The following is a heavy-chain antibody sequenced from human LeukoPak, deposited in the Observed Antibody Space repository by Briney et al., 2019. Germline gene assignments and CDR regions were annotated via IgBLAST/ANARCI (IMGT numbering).Heavy chain of an antibody. CDR3: ARHTSVWGPPFDY. CDR1: GFTFSSYE. D-gene: IGHD2-2*01. V-gene: IGHV3-48*03. Sequence: GGSLRLSCAASGFTFSSYEMNWVRQAPGKGLEWVSYISSSGSTIYYADSVKGRFTISSDNAKNSLYLQMNSLRAEDTAVYYCARHTSVWGPPFDYWGQGTLVTVSS. J-gene: IGHJ4*02. CDR2: ISSSGSTI.